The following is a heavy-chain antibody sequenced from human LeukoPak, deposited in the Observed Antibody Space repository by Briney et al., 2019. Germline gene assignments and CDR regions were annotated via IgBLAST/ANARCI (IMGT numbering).Heavy chain of an antibody. D-gene: IGHD6-13*01. V-gene: IGHV3-21*01. CDR3: ASSLIAAAGTPD. CDR1: GFTFSSYW. CDR2: ISSSSSYI. Sequence: PGGSLRLSCAASGFTFSSYWMSWVRQAPGKGLEWVSSISSSSSYIYYADSVKGRFTISRDNAKNSLYLQMNSLRAEDTAVYYCASSLIAAAGTPDWGQGTLVTVSS. J-gene: IGHJ4*02.